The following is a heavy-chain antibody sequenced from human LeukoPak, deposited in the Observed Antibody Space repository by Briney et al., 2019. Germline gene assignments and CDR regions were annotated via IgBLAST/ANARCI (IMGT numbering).Heavy chain of an antibody. CDR3: AKEERAVAVGAYYFDY. D-gene: IGHD6-19*01. CDR1: GFPFSSYG. J-gene: IGHJ4*02. Sequence: PGRSLSLSCAASGFPFSSYGMHWVRQAPGKGLEWVAVISYDGSNKYYADSVKGRFTISRDNSKNTLYLQMNSLRAEDTAVYYCAKEERAVAVGAYYFDYWGQGTLVTVSS. CDR2: ISYDGSNK. V-gene: IGHV3-30*18.